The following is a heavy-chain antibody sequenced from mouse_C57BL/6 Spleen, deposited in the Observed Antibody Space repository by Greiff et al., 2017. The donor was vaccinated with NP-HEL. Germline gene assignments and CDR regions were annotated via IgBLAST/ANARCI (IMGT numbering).Heavy chain of an antibody. CDR1: GFTFSDYG. D-gene: IGHD2-4*01. V-gene: IGHV5-17*01. CDR3: ARDYDGFAY. Sequence: EVQLEESGGGLVKPGGSLKLSCAASGFTFSDYGMHWVRQAPEKGLEWVAYISSGSSTNYYADTVKGRFTISRDNAKNTLFLQMTSLRSEDTAMYYCARDYDGFAYWGQGTLVTVSA. J-gene: IGHJ3*01. CDR2: ISSGSSTN.